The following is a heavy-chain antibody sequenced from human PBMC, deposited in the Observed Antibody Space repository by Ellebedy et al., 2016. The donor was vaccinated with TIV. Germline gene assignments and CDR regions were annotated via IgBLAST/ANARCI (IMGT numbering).Heavy chain of an antibody. J-gene: IGHJ3*02. Sequence: GESLKISCKGSGYSFTSYWIGWVRQMPGKGLEWMGIIYPGDSDTRYSPSFQGQVTISADKSISTAYLQWSSLQASDTAMYYCARRGLVLQDAFDIWGQGTMVTVSS. V-gene: IGHV5-51*01. CDR3: ARRGLVLQDAFDI. CDR1: GYSFTSYW. CDR2: IYPGDSDT. D-gene: IGHD6-19*01.